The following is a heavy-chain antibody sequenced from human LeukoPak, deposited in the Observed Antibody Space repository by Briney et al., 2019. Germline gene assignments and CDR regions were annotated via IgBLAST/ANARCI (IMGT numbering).Heavy chain of an antibody. J-gene: IGHJ4*02. CDR2: IGISSGNT. V-gene: IGHV3-48*01. CDR3: ARDYKYAFDN. CDR1: GFTFSAYS. Sequence: GGSLRLSCAASGFTFSAYSMNWVRQAPGKGQEWISYIGISSGNTKYADSVKGRFTISGDKAKNSLYLQMNSLRVEDTAVYYCARDYKYAFDNWGQGTLVTVSS. D-gene: IGHD5-24*01.